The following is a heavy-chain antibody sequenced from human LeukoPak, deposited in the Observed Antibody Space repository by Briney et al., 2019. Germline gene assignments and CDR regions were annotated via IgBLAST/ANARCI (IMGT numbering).Heavy chain of an antibody. CDR3: AREAENSGSYYAHEAFVY. CDR2: IYYSGST. J-gene: IGHJ4*02. D-gene: IGHD1-26*01. Sequence: SETLSLTCTVSGGSISSHYWSWIRQPPGKGLEWIGYIYYSGSTNYNPSLKSRVTISVDTSKNQFSLKLSSVTAADTALYYCAREAENSGSYYAHEAFVYWRQATLVT. CDR1: GGSISSHY. V-gene: IGHV4-59*11.